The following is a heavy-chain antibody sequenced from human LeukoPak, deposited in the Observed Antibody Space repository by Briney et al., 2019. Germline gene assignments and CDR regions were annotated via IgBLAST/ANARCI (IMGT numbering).Heavy chain of an antibody. D-gene: IGHD2-2*02. V-gene: IGHV4-4*07. CDR3: ARDGCSSTSCYTYEYFQH. CDR1: GGSISSYY. J-gene: IGHJ1*01. Sequence: SETLSLTCTVSGGSISSYYWSWIRQPAGKGLEWIGRIYTSGSTNYNPSLKSRVTVSVDTSKNQFSLKLSSVTAADTAVYYCARDGCSSTSCYTYEYFQHWGQGTLVTVSS. CDR2: IYTSGST.